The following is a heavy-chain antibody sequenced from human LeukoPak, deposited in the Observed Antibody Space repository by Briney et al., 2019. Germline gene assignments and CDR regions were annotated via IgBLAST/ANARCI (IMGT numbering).Heavy chain of an antibody. D-gene: IGHD6-19*01. J-gene: IGHJ5*02. V-gene: IGHV4-59*08. CDR2: IYYSGST. CDR1: GGSISSYY. CDR3: ARHFAVAGWADWFDP. Sequence: SETLSLTCTVSGGSISSYYWSWIRQPPGKGLEWIGYIYYSGSTNYNPSLKSRVTISVDTSKNQFSLKLSSVTAADTAVYYCARHFAVAGWADWFDPWGQGTLVTVSS.